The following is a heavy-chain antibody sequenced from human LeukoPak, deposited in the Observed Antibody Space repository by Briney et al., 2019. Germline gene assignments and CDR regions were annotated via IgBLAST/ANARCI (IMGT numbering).Heavy chain of an antibody. CDR2: ISGSGAST. CDR1: GFTFSSYA. CDR3: ANDGSGRRSFDP. D-gene: IGHD3-10*01. J-gene: IGHJ5*02. V-gene: IGHV3-23*01. Sequence: GGSLRLSCAASGFTFSSYAMGWVRQAPGKGLEWVSGISGSGASTYYADSVRGRFTISRDNSKDTLHLQMNSLRAEDTAVYYCANDGSGRRSFDPWGQGTLVTVSS.